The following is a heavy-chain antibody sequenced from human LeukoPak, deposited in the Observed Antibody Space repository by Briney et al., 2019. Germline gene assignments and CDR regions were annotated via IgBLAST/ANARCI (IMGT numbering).Heavy chain of an antibody. Sequence: GGSLRLSCAASGFTFNTYAMNWVRQAPGKGLEWVSVIIGNGGDIHYADSVKGRFTISRDNFKNTLYLQMNSLRAEDTAVYYCASGGGSGSYYNAPFDYWGQGTLVTVSS. V-gene: IGHV3-23*01. CDR1: GFTFNTYA. J-gene: IGHJ4*02. CDR2: IIGNGGDI. CDR3: ASGGGSGSYYNAPFDY. D-gene: IGHD3-10*01.